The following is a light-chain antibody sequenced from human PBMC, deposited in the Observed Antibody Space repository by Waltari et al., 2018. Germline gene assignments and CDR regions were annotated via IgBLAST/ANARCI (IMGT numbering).Light chain of an antibody. CDR3: MQGTHWPYT. CDR1: QSLVSSDANTH. J-gene: IGKJ2*01. Sequence: DVVMTQSPLSLPVTLGQPASISCKSSQSLVSSDANTHLNWFQQRPGQSPRRLIYRVFNRDSGVPDRFSGSGSGTDFTLKISRVEAEDVGVYYCMQGTHWPYTFGQGTKLDIK. CDR2: RVF. V-gene: IGKV2-30*01.